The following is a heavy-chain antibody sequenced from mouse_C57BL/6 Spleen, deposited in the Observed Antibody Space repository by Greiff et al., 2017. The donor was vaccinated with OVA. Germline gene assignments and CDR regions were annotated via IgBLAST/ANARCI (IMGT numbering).Heavy chain of an antibody. V-gene: IGHV1-7*01. CDR2: INPSSGYT. Sequence: QVQLQQSGAELAKPGASVKLSCKASGYTFTSYWMHWVKQRPGQGLEWIGYINPSSGYTKYNQKFKDKATLTADKSSSTAYMQLSSLTYDDSAVYYGASNYDPYYYDMDYWGQGTSVTVSS. CDR3: ASNYDPYYYDMDY. J-gene: IGHJ4*01. CDR1: GYTFTSYW. D-gene: IGHD2-1*01.